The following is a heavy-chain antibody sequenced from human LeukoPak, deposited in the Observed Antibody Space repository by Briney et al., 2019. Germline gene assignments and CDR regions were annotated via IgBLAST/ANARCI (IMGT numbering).Heavy chain of an antibody. CDR1: GFTFSSYA. D-gene: IGHD1-26*01. V-gene: IGHV4-59*01. CDR3: ARELPYGNGMDV. CDR2: IYYNGST. J-gene: IGHJ6*02. Sequence: GSLRLSCAASGFTFSSYAMSWIRQPPGKGLEWIGYIYYNGSTNYNPSLKSRVTISVDTSKNQFSLKLSSVTAADTAVYYCARELPYGNGMDVWGQGTTVTVSS.